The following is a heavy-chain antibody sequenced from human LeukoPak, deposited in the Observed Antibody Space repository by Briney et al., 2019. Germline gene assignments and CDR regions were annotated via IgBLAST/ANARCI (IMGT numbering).Heavy chain of an antibody. CDR3: AKERDYGPADY. D-gene: IGHD4/OR15-4a*01. CDR2: LSGSGGST. V-gene: IGHV3-23*01. CDR1: GFIFNKHA. J-gene: IGHJ4*02. Sequence: PGGSLRLSCAASGFIFNKHAMSWVRQAPGKGLEWVSSLSGSGGSTDYADSVKGRFTVSRDNSKNTLFLQMNSLRAEDTAIYYCAKERDYGPADYWGQGTLVTVSS.